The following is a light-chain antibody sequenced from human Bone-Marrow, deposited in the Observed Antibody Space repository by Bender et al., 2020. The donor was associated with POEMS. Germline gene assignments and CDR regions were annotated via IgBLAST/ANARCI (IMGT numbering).Light chain of an antibody. CDR1: SSDVGGYNY. V-gene: IGLV2-8*01. CDR3: SSYTDTSTVI. J-gene: IGLJ2*01. CDR2: EVS. Sequence: QSALTQPPSASGSPGQSVTISCTGTSSDVGGYNYVSCYQQHPGKAPKLMIYEVSKRHSGVPDRFSGSKSGNTASLTVSGLQAEDEADYYCSSYTDTSTVIFGGGTKLTVL.